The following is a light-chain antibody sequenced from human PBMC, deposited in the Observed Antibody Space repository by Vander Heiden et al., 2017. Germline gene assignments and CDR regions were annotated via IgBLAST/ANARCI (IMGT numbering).Light chain of an antibody. CDR2: GNF. J-gene: IGLJ3*02. Sequence: PVVTQLPAVSGTLGQMVTMSFTGTSSNSGPGYNVHWYQRLPGRAPTLLIYGNFNRASGVPDRFSASKSGASASLDISGVQPDDEADYYCQAYDSSLGAWVFGGGTKLTVL. CDR1: SSNSGPGYN. V-gene: IGLV1-40*03. CDR3: QAYDSSLGAWV.